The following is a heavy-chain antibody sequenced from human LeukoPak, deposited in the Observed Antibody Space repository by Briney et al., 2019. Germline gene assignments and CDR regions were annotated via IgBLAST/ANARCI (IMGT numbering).Heavy chain of an antibody. Sequence: SETLSLTCTVSGGSISSSSYYRSWIRQPPGKGLEWIGSIYYSGSTYYYPSLKSRVTISVDTSKNQFSLKLSSVTAADTAVYYCASTVLYDFWGGYYLYWGQGTLVTVSS. CDR3: ASTVLYDFWGGYYLY. CDR1: GGSISSSSYY. CDR2: IYYSGST. D-gene: IGHD3-3*01. J-gene: IGHJ4*02. V-gene: IGHV4-39*01.